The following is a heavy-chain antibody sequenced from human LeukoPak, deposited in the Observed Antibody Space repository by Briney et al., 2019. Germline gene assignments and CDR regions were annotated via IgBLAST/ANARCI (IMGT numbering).Heavy chain of an antibody. V-gene: IGHV1-69*04. Sequence: SVKVSCKASGGTFSSYTISWVRQAPGQGLEWMGRIIPILGIANYAQKFQGGVTLTADRSTNTAYIDLSDLTSEDRAVYYCAREAGSYGISYFDYWGQGTLVTVSS. CDR1: GGTFSSYT. CDR2: IIPILGIA. D-gene: IGHD5-18*01. J-gene: IGHJ4*02. CDR3: AREAGSYGISYFDY.